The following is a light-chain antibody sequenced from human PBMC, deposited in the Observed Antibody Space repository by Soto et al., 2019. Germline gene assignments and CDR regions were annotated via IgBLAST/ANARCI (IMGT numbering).Light chain of an antibody. Sequence: DIQMTQSPSTLSGSVGDRVTITCRASQTISSWLAWYQQKPGKAPKLLIYKACTLKSGVPSRFIGSGSGTEFTLTISSLQPDDFATYYCQHYNSYSEAFGQGTKVELK. CDR2: KAC. J-gene: IGKJ1*01. CDR3: QHYNSYSEA. CDR1: QTISSW. V-gene: IGKV1-5*03.